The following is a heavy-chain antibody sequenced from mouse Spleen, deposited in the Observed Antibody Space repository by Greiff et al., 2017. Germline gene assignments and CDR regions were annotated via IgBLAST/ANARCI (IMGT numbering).Heavy chain of an antibody. CDR1: GYTFTDYN. V-gene: IGHV1-22*01. D-gene: IGHD2-10*02. CDR3: ARRYGNYVGWFAY. CDR2: INPNNGGT. J-gene: IGHJ3*01. Sequence: EVQLVESGPELVKPGASVKMSCKASGYTFTDYNMHWVKQSHGKSLEWIGYINPNNGGTSYNQKFKGKATLTVNKSSSTAYMELRSLTSEDSAVYYCARRYGNYVGWFAYWGQGTLVTVSA.